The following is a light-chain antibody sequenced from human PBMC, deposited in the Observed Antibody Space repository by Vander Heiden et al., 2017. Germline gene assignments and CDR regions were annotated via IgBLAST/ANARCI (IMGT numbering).Light chain of an antibody. Sequence: DIQLTQSPSTLSASVGARVTITCRASQSISSWWAWYQQKPGKAPKLMSEKASRLESGVPSRVSGSGYGKECTLTIRRRQTDYLSAEYGQKNYCYVHLTFGHGTKVDIK. CDR1: QSISSW. CDR2: KAS. CDR3: QKNYCYVHLT. J-gene: IGKJ3*01. V-gene: IGKV1-5*03.